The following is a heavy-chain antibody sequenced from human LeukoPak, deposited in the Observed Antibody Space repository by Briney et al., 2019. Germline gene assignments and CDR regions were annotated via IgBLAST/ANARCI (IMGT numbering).Heavy chain of an antibody. V-gene: IGHV4-39*07. CDR2: IYYSGST. J-gene: IGHJ4*02. D-gene: IGHD3-9*01. CDR1: GGSISSSSYY. Sequence: SETLSLTCTVSGGSISSSSYYWGWIRQPPGKGLEWIGSIYYSGSTYYNPSLKSRVTISVDTSKNQFSLNLSPVTAADTALYYCAGKDLARYDSWGQGTRVTVSS. CDR3: AGKDLARYDS.